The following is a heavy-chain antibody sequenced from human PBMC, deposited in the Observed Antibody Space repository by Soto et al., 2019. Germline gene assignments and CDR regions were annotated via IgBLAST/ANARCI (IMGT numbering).Heavy chain of an antibody. CDR3: ARLETSIQLFDY. V-gene: IGHV4-39*01. D-gene: IGHD5-18*01. CDR1: GGSISSSSYY. J-gene: IGHJ4*02. CDR2: IYYSGST. Sequence: SETLSLTCTVSGGSISSSSYYWGWIRQPPGKGLEWIGSIYYSGSTYYNPSLKSRVTISVDTSKNQFSLKLSSVTAADTAVYYCARLETSIQLFDYWGQGTLVTVSS.